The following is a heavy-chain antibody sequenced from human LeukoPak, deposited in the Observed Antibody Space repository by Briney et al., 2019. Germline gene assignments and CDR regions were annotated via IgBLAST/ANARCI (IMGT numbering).Heavy chain of an antibody. D-gene: IGHD6-13*01. CDR3: ARDGSSSWCFDY. J-gene: IGHJ4*02. V-gene: IGHV4-30-4*01. Sequence: SQTLSLTCTVSGGSISSGDYYWSWIRQPPGKGLEWIGYIYYSGSTYYNPSLKSRVTISVDTSKNQFSLKLSSVTAADTAVYYCARDGSSSWCFDYWGQGTLVTVSS. CDR1: GGSISSGDYY. CDR2: IYYSGST.